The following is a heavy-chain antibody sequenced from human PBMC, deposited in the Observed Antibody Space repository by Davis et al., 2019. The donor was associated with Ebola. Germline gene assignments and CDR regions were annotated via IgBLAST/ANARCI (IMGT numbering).Heavy chain of an antibody. CDR3: ARAVVAATGSWFDP. D-gene: IGHD2-15*01. CDR1: GFTFSSYA. V-gene: IGHV3-30*14. Sequence: GESLKISCAASGFTFSSYAMHWVRQAPGKGLEWVAVISYDGSNKYYADSVKGRFTISRDNSKNTLSLQMNSLRAEDTAVYYCARAVVAATGSWFDPWGQGTLVTVSS. J-gene: IGHJ5*02. CDR2: ISYDGSNK.